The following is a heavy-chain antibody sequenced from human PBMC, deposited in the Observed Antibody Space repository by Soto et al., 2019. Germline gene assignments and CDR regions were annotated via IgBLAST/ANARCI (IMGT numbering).Heavy chain of an antibody. CDR2: IIPIFGTA. V-gene: IGHV1-69*01. J-gene: IGHJ6*02. D-gene: IGHD2-15*01. CDR3: ARGYCSGGNCYSGMDV. Sequence: VKVSCKASGGTFSSYAISWVRQAPGQGLEWMGGIIPIFGTANYAQKFQGRVTITADESTSTAYMELSSLRSEDTAVYYCARGYCSGGNCYSGMDVWGQGTMVTVS. CDR1: GGTFSSYA.